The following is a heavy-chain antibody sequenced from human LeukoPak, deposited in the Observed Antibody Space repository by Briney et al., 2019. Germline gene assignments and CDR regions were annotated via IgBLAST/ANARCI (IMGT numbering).Heavy chain of an antibody. J-gene: IGHJ4*02. CDR3: ARDFPKDYDILTGYLNFDY. CDR2: ISSSSSYI. CDR1: GLTFSSYS. V-gene: IGHV3-21*01. D-gene: IGHD3-9*01. Sequence: GWSLRLSCAASGLTFSSYSMNWVRQAPGKGLEWVSSISSSSSYIYYADSVKGRFTISRDNAKNSLYLQMNSLRAEDTAVYYCARDFPKDYDILTGYLNFDYWGQGTLVTVSS.